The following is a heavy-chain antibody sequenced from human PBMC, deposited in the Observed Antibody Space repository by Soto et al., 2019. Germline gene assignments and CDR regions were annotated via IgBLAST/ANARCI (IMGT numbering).Heavy chain of an antibody. J-gene: IGHJ4*02. CDR1: GGSISDYY. Sequence: PSETLSLTCTVSGGSISDYYWSCIRQPPGKGLEWIAYIYYSGSTNYNPSLKSRVTISVDTSKNQFSLKLSSVTAADTAVYYCARGGWRLIDYWGQGTLVTVSS. D-gene: IGHD2-21*02. CDR3: ARGGWRLIDY. CDR2: IYYSGST. V-gene: IGHV4-59*08.